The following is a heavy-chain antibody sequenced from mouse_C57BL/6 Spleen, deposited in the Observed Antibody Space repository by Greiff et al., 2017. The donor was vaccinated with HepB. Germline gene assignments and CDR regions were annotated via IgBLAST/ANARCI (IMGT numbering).Heavy chain of an antibody. Sequence: QVQLQQPGAELVKPGASVKLSCKASGYTFTSYWMHWVKQRPGQGLEWIGMIHPNSGSTNYNEKFKSKATLTVDKSSSTAYMQLSSLTSEYSAVYYCARSLYYSSSYYAMDYWGQGTSVTVSS. CDR2: IHPNSGST. J-gene: IGHJ4*01. D-gene: IGHD2-5*01. V-gene: IGHV1-64*01. CDR3: ARSLYYSSSYYAMDY. CDR1: GYTFTSYW.